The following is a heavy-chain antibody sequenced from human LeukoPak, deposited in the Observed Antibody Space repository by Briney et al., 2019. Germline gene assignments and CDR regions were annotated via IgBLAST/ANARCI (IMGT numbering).Heavy chain of an antibody. CDR2: ISYDGSNE. J-gene: IGHJ6*03. Sequence: GGSLRLSCAASGFTFSDFAMHWVRQAPGKGLEWVAIISYDGSNEYYADSVKGRFTISRDNAKTSLYLQMNSLRDEDTAAYYCARDPYSGNYGDYYYYYMDVWGKGTTVTISS. D-gene: IGHD1-26*01. CDR1: GFTFSDFA. V-gene: IGHV3-30*04. CDR3: ARDPYSGNYGDYYYYYMDV.